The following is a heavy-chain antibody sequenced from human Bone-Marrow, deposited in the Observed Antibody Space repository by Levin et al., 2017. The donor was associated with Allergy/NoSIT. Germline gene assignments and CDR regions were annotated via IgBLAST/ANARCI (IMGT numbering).Heavy chain of an antibody. J-gene: IGHJ4*02. Sequence: GASVKVSCKGSGYSFTSYYINWVRQMPGKGLEWMGRVDPSDSYANYSPSFQGHVTISVDKSSSTAYLQWTSLKASDTAMYYCARGDTTGPFDYWGQGTLVPVSS. D-gene: IGHD1-1*01. CDR2: VDPSDSYA. CDR3: ARGDTTGPFDY. CDR1: GYSFTSYY. V-gene: IGHV5-10-1*01.